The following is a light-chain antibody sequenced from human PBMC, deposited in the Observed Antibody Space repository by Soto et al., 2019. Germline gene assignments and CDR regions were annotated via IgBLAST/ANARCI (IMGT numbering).Light chain of an antibody. J-gene: IGKJ4*01. CDR3: QQRSSCPLT. V-gene: IGKV3-11*01. Sequence: EIVLTQSPATLSLSPGETATLSCRASQSVSSSLAWYQQKPGQTPRLLIYDASNRATGIPARFSGSGSGTDFTHTVSSLEPEDFAVYYCQQRSSCPLTFGGGTKVEIK. CDR2: DAS. CDR1: QSVSSS.